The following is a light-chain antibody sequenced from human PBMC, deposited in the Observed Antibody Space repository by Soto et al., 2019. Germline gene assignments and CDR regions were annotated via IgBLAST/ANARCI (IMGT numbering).Light chain of an antibody. Sequence: EIVMTQSPATLSVSPGERATLSCRASQSVSSNLAWYQQKPGQVPRLLIYGASTRATGIPARFSDSGSVTVFTLTVSSLQSEDFAVYCCQQYNNWPTWTCGQGTEVEIK. V-gene: IGKV3-15*01. CDR3: QQYNNWPTWT. CDR1: QSVSSN. J-gene: IGKJ1*01. CDR2: GAS.